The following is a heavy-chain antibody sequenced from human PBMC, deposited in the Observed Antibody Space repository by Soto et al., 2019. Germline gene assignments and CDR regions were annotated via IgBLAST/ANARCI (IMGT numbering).Heavy chain of an antibody. D-gene: IGHD1-26*01. CDR2: AYYRSKWYI. J-gene: IGHJ4*02. CDR1: GDSVSSNSAT. V-gene: IGHV6-1*01. CDR3: ARERREMGSTLNPIDY. Sequence: SQTLSLTCAISGDSVSSNSATWNWIRQSPSRGLEWLGRAYYRSKWYIDYAVSVKSRITINPDASKNQFSLQLNSVTPEDTAVYYSARERREMGSTLNPIDYWGQGTLVTVSS.